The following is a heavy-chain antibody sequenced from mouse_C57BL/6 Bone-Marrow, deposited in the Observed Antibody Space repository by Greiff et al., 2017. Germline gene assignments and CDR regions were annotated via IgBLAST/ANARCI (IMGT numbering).Heavy chain of an antibody. CDR2: IHPSDSDT. CDR3: AIIQPRFAY. J-gene: IGHJ3*01. Sequence: QVQLQQPGAELVKPGASVKVSCKASGYTFTSYWMHWVKQRPGQGLEWIGRIHPSDSDTNYNQKFKGKATLTVDKASSTAYMQRSSLTSEDSAVYYCAIIQPRFAYWGQGTLVTVSA. V-gene: IGHV1-74*01. CDR1: GYTFTSYW.